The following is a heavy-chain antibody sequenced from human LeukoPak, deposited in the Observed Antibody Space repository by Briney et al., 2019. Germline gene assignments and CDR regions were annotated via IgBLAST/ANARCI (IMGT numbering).Heavy chain of an antibody. CDR1: GVTFSSFA. D-gene: IGHD3-22*01. CDR3: AGTYYYDSSGYPSFDY. Sequence: PGGSLRLSCAASGVTFSSFAMHWVRQAPGKGLEWVAVISYDGSNKYYADSVKGRFTISRDNSKNTLYLQMNSLRAEDTAVYYCAGTYYYDSSGYPSFDYWGQGTLVTVSS. CDR2: ISYDGSNK. J-gene: IGHJ4*02. V-gene: IGHV3-30*04.